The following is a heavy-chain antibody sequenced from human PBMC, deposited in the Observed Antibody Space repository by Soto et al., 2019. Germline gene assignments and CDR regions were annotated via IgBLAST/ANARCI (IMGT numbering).Heavy chain of an antibody. Sequence: DVQLVDSGGGLVKPGGSLRLSCEASGFSFSNAWMNWLRQAPGKGLEWVGRINTRDAGERTNYAAPVQGRFTISRDDSKNTLYLQMNSLKTEDTAVYYCTTGSVEGFWGQGTTVTVSS. CDR3: TTGSVEGF. CDR2: INTRDAGERT. D-gene: IGHD2-15*01. V-gene: IGHV3-15*07. CDR1: GFSFSNAW. J-gene: IGHJ6*02.